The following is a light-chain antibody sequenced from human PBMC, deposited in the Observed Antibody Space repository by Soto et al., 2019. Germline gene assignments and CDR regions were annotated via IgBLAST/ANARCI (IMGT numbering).Light chain of an antibody. CDR2: GNS. CDR3: QSYDSSLFHVV. J-gene: IGLJ2*01. Sequence: QSVLTQPPSVSGAPGQRVTISCTGSSSNIGAGYDVHWYQQLPGTAPKLLMYGNSNRPSGVPDRFSGSKSGTSASLAITGLQAEDEADYYCQSYDSSLFHVVFGGGTKVTVL. V-gene: IGLV1-40*01. CDR1: SSNIGAGYD.